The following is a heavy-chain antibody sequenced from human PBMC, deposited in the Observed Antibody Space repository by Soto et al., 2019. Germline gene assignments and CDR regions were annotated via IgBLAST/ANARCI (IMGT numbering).Heavy chain of an antibody. CDR2: IYYSGST. Sequence: SETLSLTCTVSGGSISSYYWSWIRQPPGKGLEWIGYIYYSGSTNYNPSLKSRVTISVDTSKNQFSLKLSSVTAADTAVYYCARLPGRGYYYYYMDVWGKGTTVTVSS. V-gene: IGHV4-59*08. CDR1: GGSISSYY. CDR3: ARLPGRGYYYYYMDV. J-gene: IGHJ6*03.